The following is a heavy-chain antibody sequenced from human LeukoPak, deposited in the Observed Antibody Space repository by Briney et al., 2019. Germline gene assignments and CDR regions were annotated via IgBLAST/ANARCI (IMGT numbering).Heavy chain of an antibody. CDR1: GFTFSGYG. Sequence: GGSLRLPCAASGFTFSGYGMSWVRQAPGKGLEWVSAISGSGGSTYYADSVKGRFTISRDNSKNTLYLQMNSLRAEDTAVYYCATTTSPVHSRNPLDSWGQGTLVTVSS. J-gene: IGHJ4*02. CDR2: ISGSGGST. D-gene: IGHD6-13*01. V-gene: IGHV3-23*01. CDR3: ATTTSPVHSRNPLDS.